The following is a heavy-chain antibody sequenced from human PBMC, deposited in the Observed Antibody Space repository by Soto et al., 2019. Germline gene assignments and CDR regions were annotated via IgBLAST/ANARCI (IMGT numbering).Heavy chain of an antibody. V-gene: IGHV1-18*01. D-gene: IGHD6-19*01. J-gene: IGHJ5*02. CDR1: GFIFTNYG. Sequence: QVQLVQSGPEMKKPGASVKVSCKGSGFIFTNYGFNWVRQAPGQGLEWVGWVSAANGYTRSAQKFQDRLIMTTDSSTNTAHMELRGLGPDDTALYYCAKGRSIAVPEGSWGQGTLVTVSS. CDR2: VSAANGYT. CDR3: AKGRSIAVPEGS.